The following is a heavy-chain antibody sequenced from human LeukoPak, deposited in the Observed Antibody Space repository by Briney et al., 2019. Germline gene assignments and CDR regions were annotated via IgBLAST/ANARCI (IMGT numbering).Heavy chain of an antibody. J-gene: IGHJ4*02. V-gene: IGHV4-39*01. CDR1: GVSVTMGSYY. CDR3: ARPFQHYDKGTFFYFFDF. CDR2: FHFSGST. D-gene: IGHD3-22*01. Sequence: SETLSLTCSVSGVSVTMGSYYWAWIRQPPGKGLEWIGTFHFSGSTYYNPSLKSRVTISVDTSKNSVSLMLRSVTAADTAVYFCARPFQHYDKGTFFYFFDFWGQGILVTVSS.